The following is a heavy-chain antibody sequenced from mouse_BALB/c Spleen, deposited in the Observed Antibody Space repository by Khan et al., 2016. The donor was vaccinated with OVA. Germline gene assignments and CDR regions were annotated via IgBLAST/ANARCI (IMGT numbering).Heavy chain of an antibody. V-gene: IGHV9-4*02. CDR2: INTHSGVP. Sequence: QIQLVQSGPELKKPGETVRISCKASGYTFTTAGVQWVQKMPGKGLKWIGWINTHSGVPKYAEDFKGRFAFSLETSASTVYLQITNLKNEDTDTYFCARGGAAYYRNDGGAMDYWGQGTSVTVSS. J-gene: IGHJ4*01. CDR3: ARGGAAYYRNDGGAMDY. CDR1: GYTFTTAG. D-gene: IGHD2-14*01.